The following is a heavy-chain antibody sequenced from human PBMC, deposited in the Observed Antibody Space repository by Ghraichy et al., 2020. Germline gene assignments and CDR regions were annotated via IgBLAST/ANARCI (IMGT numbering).Heavy chain of an antibody. CDR2: IIPIFGTA. J-gene: IGHJ5*02. V-gene: IGHV1-69*06. Sequence: SVKVSCKASGGTFSSYAISWVRQAPGQGLEWMGGIIPIFGTANYAQKFQGRVTITADKSTSTAYMELSSLRSEDTAVYYCAGDYGSGSYSDSWFDPWGQGTLVTVSS. CDR3: AGDYGSGSYSDSWFDP. CDR1: GGTFSSYA. D-gene: IGHD3-10*01.